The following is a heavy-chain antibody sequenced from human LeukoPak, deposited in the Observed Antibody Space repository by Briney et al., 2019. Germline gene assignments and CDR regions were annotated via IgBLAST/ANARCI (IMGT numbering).Heavy chain of an antibody. CDR3: ARSLIPGRWYFDL. J-gene: IGHJ2*01. D-gene: IGHD3-16*01. Sequence: PGKSLRLSCAVSGFTFSSFPFHWVRQAPGKGLEWVAAISTDGSYKYHGDSVKGRFTISRDNPMNTLYLQMNGLIPDDTAVYYCARSLIPGRWYFDLWGRGTLVTVSS. V-gene: IGHV3-30*04. CDR1: GFTFSSFP. CDR2: ISTDGSYK.